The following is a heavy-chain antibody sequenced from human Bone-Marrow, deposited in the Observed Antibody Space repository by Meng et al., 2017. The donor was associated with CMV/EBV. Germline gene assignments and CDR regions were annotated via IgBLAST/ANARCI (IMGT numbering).Heavy chain of an antibody. CDR2: INHSGST. CDR1: GGSFSGYY. V-gene: IGHV4-34*01. D-gene: IGHD4-17*01. Sequence: SETLSLTCAVYGGSFSGYYWSWIRQPPGKGLEWIGEINHSGSTNYNPSLKSRVTISVDTSKNQFSLKLSSLTAADTAVYYCARGLDYGDYLDYWGQGTRVTVSS. J-gene: IGHJ4*02. CDR3: ARGLDYGDYLDY.